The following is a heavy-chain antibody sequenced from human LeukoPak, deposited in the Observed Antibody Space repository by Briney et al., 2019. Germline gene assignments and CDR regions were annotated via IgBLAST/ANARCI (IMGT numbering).Heavy chain of an antibody. D-gene: IGHD3-22*01. Sequence: GGSLRLSCAASGFTFSSYGMHWVRQAPGKGLEWVAGTSYNGNIKYYADYVKGPFSISRDNSKNTLYLQMDSLRAEDTAVYYCAKGDNYYDSSGYYYVRALFDYWGQGTLVTVSS. CDR3: AKGDNYYDSSGYYYVRALFDY. CDR2: TSYNGNIK. V-gene: IGHV3-30*18. CDR1: GFTFSSYG. J-gene: IGHJ4*02.